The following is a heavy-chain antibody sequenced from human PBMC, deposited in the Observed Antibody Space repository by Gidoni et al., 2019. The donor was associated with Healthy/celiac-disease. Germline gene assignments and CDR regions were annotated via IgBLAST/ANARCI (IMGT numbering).Heavy chain of an antibody. V-gene: IGHV3-21*01. CDR1: GSTFSSYS. J-gene: IGHJ5*02. CDR3: ARGSVWFGELGWFDP. Sequence: EVQLVESGGGLVKPGGSLRLSCAASGSTFSSYSMNWVRQAPGKGLEWVSSISSSSSCIYYADSVKGRFTISRDNAKNSLYLQMNSLRAKDTAVYYCARGSVWFGELGWFDPWGQGTLVTVSS. D-gene: IGHD3-10*01. CDR2: ISSSSSCI.